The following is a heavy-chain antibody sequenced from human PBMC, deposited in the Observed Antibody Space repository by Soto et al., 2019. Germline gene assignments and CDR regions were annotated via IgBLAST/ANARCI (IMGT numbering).Heavy chain of an antibody. D-gene: IGHD5-12*01. CDR1: GFAFSSYE. J-gene: IGHJ5*02. Sequence: GGSLRLSCVASGFAFSSYEMSWVRQAPGKGLEWISYISSSGSHTYYADSVKGRFTISRDNTKNSLYLQMNSLRAEDTAVYYCARLLGYFDPWGQGTLVTVSS. CDR3: ARLLGYFDP. CDR2: ISSSGSHT. V-gene: IGHV3-48*03.